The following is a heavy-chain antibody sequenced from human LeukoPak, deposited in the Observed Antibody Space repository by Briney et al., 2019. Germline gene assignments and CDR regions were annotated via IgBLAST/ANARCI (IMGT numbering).Heavy chain of an antibody. Sequence: SETLSLTCAVYGGSFSGYYWSWIRQPPGKGLEWIGEINHSGSTNYNPSLKSRVTISVDTSKNQFSLKLSSVTAADTAVYYCARHGVWIRPVVVTATRSYNWFDPWGQGTLVTVSS. CDR3: ARHGVWIRPVVVTATRSYNWFDP. J-gene: IGHJ5*02. CDR2: INHSGST. D-gene: IGHD2-21*02. V-gene: IGHV4-34*01. CDR1: GGSFSGYY.